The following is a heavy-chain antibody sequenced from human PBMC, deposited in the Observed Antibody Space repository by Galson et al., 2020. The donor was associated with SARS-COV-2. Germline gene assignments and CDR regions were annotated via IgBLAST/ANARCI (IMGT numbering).Heavy chain of an antibody. CDR2: IVPIFGTT. CDR3: ARVNAVFFGDSNSSPFDF. J-gene: IGHJ4*02. CDR1: GDTFSRHS. D-gene: IGHD3-10*01. Sequence: SVKVSCKASGDTFSRHSISWVRQAPGQGLEWMGGIVPIFGTTYYAQKFQARVSITADEITTTAYMELTGLRSDDTAIYYCARVNAVFFGDSNSSPFDFWGQGTLVTVAS. V-gene: IGHV1-69*13.